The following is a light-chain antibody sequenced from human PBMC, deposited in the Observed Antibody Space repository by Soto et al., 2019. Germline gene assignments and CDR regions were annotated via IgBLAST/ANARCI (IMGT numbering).Light chain of an antibody. CDR1: QSLAYIDGNTY. V-gene: IGKV2-30*01. CDR2: YVS. J-gene: IGKJ2*01. Sequence: EVVMTQSPLSLPVTLGQPASISCRSSQSLAYIDGNTYLTWFHQRPGQSPRRLIYYVSNRDSGGSDSFSGSGSGTDFTLKISRVEAEDAGIYYCMQSTHWPPYTFGQGTKLEIK. CDR3: MQSTHWPPYT.